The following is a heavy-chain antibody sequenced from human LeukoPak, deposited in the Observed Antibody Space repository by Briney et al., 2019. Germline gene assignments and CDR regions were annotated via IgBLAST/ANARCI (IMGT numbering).Heavy chain of an antibody. J-gene: IGHJ4*02. V-gene: IGHV1-18*01. CDR1: GYTFTSYG. Sequence: ASVKVSCKASGYTFTSYGISWVRQAPGQGLEWMGWISAYNGNTNYAQKLQGRVTMTTDTSTSTAYMELRSLRSDDTAVYYCAREAYYDSSDYFDYSGQGTLVTVSS. CDR2: ISAYNGNT. CDR3: AREAYYDSSDYFDY. D-gene: IGHD3-22*01.